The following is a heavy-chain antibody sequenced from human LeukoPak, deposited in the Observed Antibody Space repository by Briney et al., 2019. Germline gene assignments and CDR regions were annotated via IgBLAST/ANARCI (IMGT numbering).Heavy chain of an antibody. D-gene: IGHD3-10*01. V-gene: IGHV3-7*03. J-gene: IGHJ4*02. CDR2: IRQDGNEK. Sequence: GGSLRLSCAASGFTFSSYWMGWVRQAPGKGLEWVANIRQDGNEKYYVDSVKGRFTISRDNAKNSLYLQMNSLRAEDTAVYYCATRSPYYYGSGSYHFDYWGQGTLVTVSS. CDR1: GFTFSSYW. CDR3: ATRSPYYYGSGSYHFDY.